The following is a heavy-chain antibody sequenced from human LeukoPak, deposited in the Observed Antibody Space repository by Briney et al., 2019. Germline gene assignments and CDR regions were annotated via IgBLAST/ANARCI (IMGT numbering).Heavy chain of an antibody. CDR3: ARDWTGTTFFDY. CDR1: GGTFSSYA. CDR2: IIPIFGTA. V-gene: IGHV1-69*13. J-gene: IGHJ4*02. Sequence: SVKVSCKASGGTFSSYAISWVRQAPGQGLEWMGGIIPIFGTANYAQMFQGRVTITADESTSTAYMELSSLRSEDTAVYYCARDWTGTTFFDYWGQGTLVTVSS. D-gene: IGHD1-1*01.